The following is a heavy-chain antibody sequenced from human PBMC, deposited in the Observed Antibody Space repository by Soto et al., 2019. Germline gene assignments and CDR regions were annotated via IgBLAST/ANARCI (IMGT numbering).Heavy chain of an antibody. CDR2: INHSGST. V-gene: IGHV4-34*01. D-gene: IGHD3-10*02. J-gene: IGHJ6*02. CDR3: ARASMFRPYYYYYGMDV. Sequence: SETLSLTCAVYGGSFSGYYWSWIRQPPGKGLEWIGEINHSGSTNYNPPLKSRVTISVDTSKNQFSLKLSSVTAADTAVYYCARASMFRPYYYYYGMDVWGQGTTVTVSS. CDR1: GGSFSGYY.